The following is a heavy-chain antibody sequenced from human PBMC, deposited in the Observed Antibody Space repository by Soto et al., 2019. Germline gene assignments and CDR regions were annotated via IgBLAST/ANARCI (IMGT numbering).Heavy chain of an antibody. CDR3: GRGILAGKGRDRGFGP. V-gene: IGHV3-74*01. Sequence: EVQLVESGGGLVQPGGSLRLSCAASGFTLSSHWMHWVRQAPGKEPVWVSRINADGSSKSYVDSVEGRFIISRDNAKNNPDLQMNSPRAGGTAGYYWGRGILAGKGRDRGFGPWGQGTLVTVS. CDR1: GFTLSSHW. J-gene: IGHJ5*02. CDR2: INADGSSK. D-gene: IGHD3-3*01.